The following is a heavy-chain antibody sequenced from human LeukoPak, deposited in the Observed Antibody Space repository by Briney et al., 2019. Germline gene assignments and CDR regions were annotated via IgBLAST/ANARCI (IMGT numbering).Heavy chain of an antibody. CDR2: INYGGHT. D-gene: IGHD3-9*01. CDR1: GGSMRSHSFY. Sequence: SETLSLTCTVSGGSMRSHSFYWGWIRQSPGKGLEWIANINYGGHTYYNPSVKSRVTLSVDVSKDRFSLNLTSVTAADTALYFCARTHFDSLGWFDPWGQGIQVIVSS. CDR3: ARTHFDSLGWFDP. J-gene: IGHJ5*02. V-gene: IGHV4-39*07.